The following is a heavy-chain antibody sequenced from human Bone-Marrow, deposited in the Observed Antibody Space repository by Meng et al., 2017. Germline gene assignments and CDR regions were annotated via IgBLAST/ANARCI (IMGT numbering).Heavy chain of an antibody. CDR3: ARYVFDSSSLYSNWFDP. Sequence: QVQLQVSGPGLVKPSQTLSLTSTVSVSSLSSGTYYWGWIRQLPGKGLEWIAYIHYSGSTYYSPSLKSRVTISVDTSKNQLSLKLSSMTAADTAVYYCARYVFDSSSLYSNWFDPWGQGTLVTVSS. V-gene: IGHV4-31*03. CDR2: IHYSGST. J-gene: IGHJ5*02. D-gene: IGHD3-22*01. CDR1: VSSLSSGTYY.